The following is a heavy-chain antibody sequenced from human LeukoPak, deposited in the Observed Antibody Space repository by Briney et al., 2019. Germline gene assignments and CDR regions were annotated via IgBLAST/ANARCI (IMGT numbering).Heavy chain of an antibody. Sequence: PGGSLRLSCAASGFTFSSYGMHWVRQAPGKGLEWVAVIWYDGSNKYYADSVKGRFTISRDNSKNTLYLQMNSLRAEDTAVYYCARGGPRYNWNYVDAFDIWGQGTMVTVSS. D-gene: IGHD1-7*01. CDR1: GFTFSSYG. CDR3: ARGGPRYNWNYVDAFDI. V-gene: IGHV3-33*01. CDR2: IWYDGSNK. J-gene: IGHJ3*02.